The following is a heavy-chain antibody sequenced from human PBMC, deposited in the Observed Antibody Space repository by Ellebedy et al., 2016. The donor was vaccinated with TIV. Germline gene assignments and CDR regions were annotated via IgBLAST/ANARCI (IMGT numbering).Heavy chain of an antibody. V-gene: IGHV3-30-3*01. Sequence: PGGSLRLSCVASGFTFDSYAMHWVRQAPGKGLEWVAVISHDGSSQYYADSVKGRFTVSRDNSMTTVYLEMNSLRAEDTELYHCARDLDKSSGWYGGAAYWGQGTQVTVSS. CDR2: ISHDGSSQ. CDR3: ARDLDKSSGWYGGAAY. D-gene: IGHD6-19*01. CDR1: GFTFDSYA. J-gene: IGHJ4*02.